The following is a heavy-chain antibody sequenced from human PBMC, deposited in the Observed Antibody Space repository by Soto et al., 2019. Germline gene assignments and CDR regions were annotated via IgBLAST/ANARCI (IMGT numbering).Heavy chain of an antibody. CDR3: ARGVVPAYFGHNEKNTDRQFDY. J-gene: IGHJ4*02. CDR2: IYYSGST. CDR1: GGYISSYY. D-gene: IGHD2-2*01. Sequence: PSETLSLTCTVSGGYISSYYWSWLRQPPGKGLEWIGYIYYSGSTNYNPSLKSRVTISVDTSKNQFSLKLSSVTAADTAVYYCARGVVPAYFGHNEKNTDRQFDYWGQGTLVTVSS. V-gene: IGHV4-59*01.